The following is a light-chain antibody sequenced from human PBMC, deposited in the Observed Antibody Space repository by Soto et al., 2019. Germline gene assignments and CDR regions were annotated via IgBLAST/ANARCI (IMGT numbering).Light chain of an antibody. CDR3: QQYNNWPRT. J-gene: IGKJ1*01. CDR1: ESVSRN. CDR2: GAS. V-gene: IGKV3-15*01. Sequence: LEMTQSLSTLSVSPGERATLSCRASESVSRNLAWYQQKPGQAPRLLIYGASTRATGIPARFSGSGSGTEFTLTISSLQSEDFEIYYCQQYNNWPRTFGQGTKVDI.